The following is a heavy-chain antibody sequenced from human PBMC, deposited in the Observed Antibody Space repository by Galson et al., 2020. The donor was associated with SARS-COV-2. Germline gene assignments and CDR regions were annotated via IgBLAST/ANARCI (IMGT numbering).Heavy chain of an antibody. J-gene: IGHJ4*02. CDR2: INHSGST. V-gene: IGHV4-34*01. CDR3: ARVCSSTSCYRVFDY. CDR1: GGSFSGYY. D-gene: IGHD2-2*01. Sequence: ETSETLSLTCAVYGGSFSGYYWSWIRQPPGKGLEWIGEINHSGSTNYNPSLKSRVTISVDTSKNQFSLKLSSVTAADTAVYYCARVCSSTSCYRVFDYWGQGTLVTVSS.